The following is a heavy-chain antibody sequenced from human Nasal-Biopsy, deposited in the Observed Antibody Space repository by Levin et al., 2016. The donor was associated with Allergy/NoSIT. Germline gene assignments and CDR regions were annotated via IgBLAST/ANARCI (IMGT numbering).Heavy chain of an antibody. V-gene: IGHV4-34*01. D-gene: IGHD6-25*01. CDR2: INHSGGT. CDR1: GGSFRDYY. CDR3: ARRQRLFPIDY. Sequence: SETLSLTCAVYGGSFRDYYWTWIRQPRGTGLEWIGEINHSGGTNYNPSLKSRLTISVDTSKNQFSLKLSSLTAADTAVYYCARRQRLFPIDYWGQGTLVTVSS. J-gene: IGHJ4*02.